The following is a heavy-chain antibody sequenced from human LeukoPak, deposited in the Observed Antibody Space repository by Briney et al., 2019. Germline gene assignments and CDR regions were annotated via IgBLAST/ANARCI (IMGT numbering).Heavy chain of an antibody. CDR1: GFTFSSYW. CDR2: IKQDGSEK. CDR3: ARTPHYYYGSGSYSYPDY. J-gene: IGHJ4*02. D-gene: IGHD3-10*01. Sequence: QTGGSLRLSCAASGFTFSSYWMSWVRQAPGKGLEWVANIKQDGSEKYYVDSVKGRFIISRDNAKNSLYLQMNNLRAEDTAVYYCARTPHYYYGSGSYSYPDYWGQGTLVTVSS. V-gene: IGHV3-7*01.